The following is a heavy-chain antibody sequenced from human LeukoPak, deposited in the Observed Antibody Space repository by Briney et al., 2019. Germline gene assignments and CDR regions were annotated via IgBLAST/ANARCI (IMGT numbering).Heavy chain of an antibody. CDR3: ARDPHPLVGATGADY. D-gene: IGHD1-26*01. V-gene: IGHV3-33*01. CDR2: IWYDGSNK. Sequence: GRSLRLPCAASGFTFSSYGMHWVRQAPGKGLEWVAVIWYDGSNKYYADSVKGRFTISRDNSKNTLYLQMNSLRAEDTAVHYCARDPHPLVGATGADYWGQGTLVTVSS. CDR1: GFTFSSYG. J-gene: IGHJ4*02.